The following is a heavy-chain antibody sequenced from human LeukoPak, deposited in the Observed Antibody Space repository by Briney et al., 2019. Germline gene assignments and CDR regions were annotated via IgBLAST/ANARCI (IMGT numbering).Heavy chain of an antibody. CDR1: GGSFSGYY. Sequence: TLSLTCAVYGGSFSGYYWSWIRQPPGKALEWLARIDWDDDKYYSTSLKTRLTISKDTSKNQVVLTMTNMDPVDTATYYCARIRASTTGTTGDAFDIWGQGTMVTVSS. CDR3: ARIRASTTGTTGDAFDI. J-gene: IGHJ3*02. V-gene: IGHV2-70*11. CDR2: IDWDDDK. D-gene: IGHD1-1*01.